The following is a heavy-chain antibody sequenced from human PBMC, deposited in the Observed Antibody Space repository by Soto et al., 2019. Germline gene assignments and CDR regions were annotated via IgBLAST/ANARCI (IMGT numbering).Heavy chain of an antibody. CDR2: IWYDGSNK. Sequence: GGSLRLSCAASAFTFSSYGMHWVRQAPGKGLEWVAVIWYDGSNKYYADSVKGRFTISRDNSKNTLYLQMNSLRAEDTAVYYCARDRGYYDSSGTDVWGQGTTVTVS. CDR1: AFTFSSYG. D-gene: IGHD3-22*01. J-gene: IGHJ6*02. CDR3: ARDRGYYDSSGTDV. V-gene: IGHV3-33*01.